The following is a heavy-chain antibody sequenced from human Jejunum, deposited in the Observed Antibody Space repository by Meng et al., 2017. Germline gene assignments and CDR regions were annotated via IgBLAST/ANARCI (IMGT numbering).Heavy chain of an antibody. CDR1: GDSFRSYY. J-gene: IGHJ4*02. V-gene: IGHV4-4*07. D-gene: IGHD2-15*01. CDR3: ARERVPGCSGGKCYIGDFDY. Sequence: SELLSFTCSAFGDSFRSYYWSWFRQPAGKGLDWIGRINRSGSSNYNPSLMSRVTMSVDTSKNPFSLNLTSVTAADTAVDYCARERVPGCSGGKCYIGDFDYWGQGTLVTVSS. CDR2: INRSGSS.